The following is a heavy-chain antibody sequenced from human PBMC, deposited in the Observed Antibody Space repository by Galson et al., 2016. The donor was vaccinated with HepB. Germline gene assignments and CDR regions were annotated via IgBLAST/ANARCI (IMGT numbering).Heavy chain of an antibody. J-gene: IGHJ5*02. CDR3: AKEQTTLSFNWFDP. Sequence: CAISGDSVSSNSAARNWVRQSPSRGLEWLGRTYYRSKWYSDYAVSVKSRITINPDTSKNHFSLQLNFVTPEDTAVYYCAKEQTTLSFNWFDPWGQGTLVTVSS. D-gene: IGHD2-15*01. CDR2: TYYRSKWYS. V-gene: IGHV6-1*01. CDR1: GDSVSSNSAA.